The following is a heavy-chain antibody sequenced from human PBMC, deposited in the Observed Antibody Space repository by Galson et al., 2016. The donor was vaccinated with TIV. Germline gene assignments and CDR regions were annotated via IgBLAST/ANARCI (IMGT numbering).Heavy chain of an antibody. CDR3: ARDQWGSSLVSYYYYLDV. CDR2: INHFRSS. V-gene: IGHV4-34*01. Sequence: LSLTCGVYGGSVSGYYWGWFRQPPGKGLEWIGEINHFRSSNYNPSLKSRLTISIDTPKKQFSLSLRSVTAADTAVYYCARDQWGSSLVSYYYYLDVWGKGTTVIVSS. D-gene: IGHD3-16*01. CDR1: GGSVSGYY. J-gene: IGHJ6*03.